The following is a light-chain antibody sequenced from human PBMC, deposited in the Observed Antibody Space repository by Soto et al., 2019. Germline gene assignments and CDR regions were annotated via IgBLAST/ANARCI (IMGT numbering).Light chain of an antibody. Sequence: EIVMTQSPATLSVSPGERATLSCRASQSVSSNLAWYQQKPGQAPRLLIYHASTRATGIPARFNGSGSGTEFTLTISSLQSEDFAVYYCQQYNKWPLTFGGGTKVEI. CDR1: QSVSSN. J-gene: IGKJ4*01. CDR2: HAS. V-gene: IGKV3-15*01. CDR3: QQYNKWPLT.